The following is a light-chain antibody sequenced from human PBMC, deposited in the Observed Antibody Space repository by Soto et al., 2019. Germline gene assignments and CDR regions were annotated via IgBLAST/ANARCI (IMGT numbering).Light chain of an antibody. CDR2: DAS. CDR1: EDVSDY. Sequence: DIKMTQSPSSLSASVGDSVTLTCQASEDVSDYVNWYQQKPGRAPKLLIYDASKLATGVPSRFSGSGSGTDFRFTIRDLQPEDFATYYCQLYKNVILTFGGGTRVDI. V-gene: IGKV1-33*01. CDR3: QLYKNVILT. J-gene: IGKJ4*01.